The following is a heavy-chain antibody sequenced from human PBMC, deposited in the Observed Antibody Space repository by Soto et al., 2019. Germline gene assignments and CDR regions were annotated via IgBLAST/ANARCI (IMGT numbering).Heavy chain of an antibody. CDR1: GFTFNTYG. CDR3: XXXXXXXXXXXXXFDL. V-gene: IGHV3-30*03. CDR2: ISYDGINK. J-gene: IGHJ2*01. Sequence: QVQLVESGGGVVQPGRSLGLSCAASGFTFNTYGMHWVRQAPGKGLEWVAAISYDGINKYYVDSVKGRFTISRDNSKXXXXXXXXXXXXXXXXXXXXXXXXXXXXXXXXXFDLWGRGILVTVSS.